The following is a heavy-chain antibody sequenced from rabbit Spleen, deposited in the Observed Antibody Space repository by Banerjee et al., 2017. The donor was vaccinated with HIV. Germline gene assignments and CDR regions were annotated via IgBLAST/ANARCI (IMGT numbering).Heavy chain of an antibody. Sequence: QEQLTETGGGLVQPGASLTLTCKTSGLDFSSSYWICWVRQAPGKGLEWIACVDVSKNWNTYYATWAKGRFTISKTSSTTVTLQMTSLTATDTATYFCARDSAGREDFNLWGPGTLVTVS. J-gene: IGHJ4*01. CDR2: VDVSKNWNT. D-gene: IGHD4-2*01. V-gene: IGHV1S45*01. CDR1: GLDFSSSYW. CDR3: ARDSAGREDFNL.